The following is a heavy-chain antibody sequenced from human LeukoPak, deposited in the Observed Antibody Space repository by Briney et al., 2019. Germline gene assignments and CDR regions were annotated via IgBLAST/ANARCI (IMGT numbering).Heavy chain of an antibody. V-gene: IGHV1-2*02. CDR3: AREFVLVPAATYYYYYYMDV. Sequence: ASVKVSCKASGYTFTGYYMHWVGQAPGQGLEWMGWINPNSGDTNYAQKFQGRVTMTRDTSISTAYMELSRLRSDDTAVYYCAREFVLVPAATYYYYYYMDVWGKGTTVTVSS. CDR2: INPNSGDT. D-gene: IGHD2-2*01. CDR1: GYTFTGYY. J-gene: IGHJ6*03.